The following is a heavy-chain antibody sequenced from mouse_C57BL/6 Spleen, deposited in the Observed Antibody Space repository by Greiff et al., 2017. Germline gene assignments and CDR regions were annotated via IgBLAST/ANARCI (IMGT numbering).Heavy chain of an antibody. CDR1: GFTFSDYG. D-gene: IGHD2-4*01. V-gene: IGHV5-15*01. Sequence: EVMLVESGGGLVQPGGSLKLSCAASGFTFSDYGMAWVRQAPRKGPEWVAFISNLAYSIYYADTVTGRFTISRENAKNTLYLEMSSLRSEDTAMYYCARQEDYGFAYWGQGTLVTVSA. J-gene: IGHJ3*01. CDR2: ISNLAYSI. CDR3: ARQEDYGFAY.